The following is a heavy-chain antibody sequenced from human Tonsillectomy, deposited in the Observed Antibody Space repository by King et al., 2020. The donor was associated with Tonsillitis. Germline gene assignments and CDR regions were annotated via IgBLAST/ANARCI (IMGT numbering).Heavy chain of an antibody. J-gene: IGHJ6*01. CDR1: GYTLTELS. D-gene: IGHD6-19*01. CDR2: FDPEDGET. V-gene: IGHV1-24*01. Sequence: VQLVQSGAEVKKPGASVKVSCKVSGYTLTELSMHWVRQAPGKGLEWMGGFDPEDGETIYAQKFQGRVTMTEDTSTDTAYMELSSLGSEDTAVYYCAPSGVAEDGQPTRTTGYYYYGMDVWGQGTRVRLL. CDR3: APSGVAEDGQPTRTTGYYYYGMDV.